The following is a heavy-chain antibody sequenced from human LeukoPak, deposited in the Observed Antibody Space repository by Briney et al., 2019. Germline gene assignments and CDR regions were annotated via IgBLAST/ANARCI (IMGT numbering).Heavy chain of an antibody. CDR2: IYYSGST. D-gene: IGHD3-3*01. V-gene: IGHV4-59*01. Sequence: SETLSLTCTVSGGSISTFYWSWIRQPPGKGLEWIGYIYYSGSTNYNPSLMSRVTISVDTSKNQFSLKLNSVTAADTAVYYCARAVRDDFWSGYLYWGQGTLVTVSS. CDR1: GGSISTFY. J-gene: IGHJ4*02. CDR3: ARAVRDDFWSGYLY.